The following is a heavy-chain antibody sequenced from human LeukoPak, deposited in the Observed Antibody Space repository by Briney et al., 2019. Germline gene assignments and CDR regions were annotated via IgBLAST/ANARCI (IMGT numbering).Heavy chain of an antibody. CDR3: ARAPGNDYYPYYYMDV. CDR1: GGSFSDYY. J-gene: IGHJ6*03. Sequence: PSETLSLTCGVYGGSFSDYYWSWIRQPSGKGLEWIGYIYYSGSTNYNPSLKSRVTISVDTSKNQFSLKVNSVTAADTAVYYCARAPGNDYYPYYYMDVWGKGTTVTVSS. V-gene: IGHV4-59*01. D-gene: IGHD4/OR15-4a*01. CDR2: IYYSGST.